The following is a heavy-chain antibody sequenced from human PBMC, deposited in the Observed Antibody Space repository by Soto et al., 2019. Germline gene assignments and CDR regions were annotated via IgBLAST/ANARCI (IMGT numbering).Heavy chain of an antibody. Sequence: SETLSLTCTVSGGSISSSSYYWGWIRQPPGKGLEWIGCIYYSGSTYYNPSLKSRVTISVDTSKNQFSLKLSSVTAADTAVYYCARRRDSYNWVDYWGQGTLVTVSS. CDR3: ARRRDSYNWVDY. CDR2: IYYSGST. J-gene: IGHJ4*02. CDR1: GGSISSSSYY. D-gene: IGHD1-1*01. V-gene: IGHV4-39*01.